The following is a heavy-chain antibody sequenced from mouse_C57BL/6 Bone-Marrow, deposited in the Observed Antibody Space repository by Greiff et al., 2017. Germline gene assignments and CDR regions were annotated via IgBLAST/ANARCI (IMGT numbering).Heavy chain of an antibody. D-gene: IGHD2-1*01. J-gene: IGHJ3*01. V-gene: IGHV1-69*01. CDR1: GYTFTSYW. Sequence: QVQLQQPGAELVMPGASVKLSCKASGYTFTSYWMHWVKQRPGQGLEWIGEIDPSDSYTNYNQKLKGKSTLTVDKSSSTAYMQLSSLTSEDSAVYYCARRNGNYLFAYWGQGTLVTVSA. CDR3: ARRNGNYLFAY. CDR2: IDPSDSYT.